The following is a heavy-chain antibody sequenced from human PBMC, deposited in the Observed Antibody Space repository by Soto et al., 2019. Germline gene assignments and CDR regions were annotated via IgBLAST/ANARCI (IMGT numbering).Heavy chain of an antibody. CDR2: ISSSGSST. CDR3: AKLKGSGGYYYIYFDY. V-gene: IGHV3-23*01. Sequence: PGGSLRLSCAASGFSFSSYAMSWVRQAPGKGLEWVSTISSSGSSTYYADSVEGRFTISRDNSKNTLYLQMNSLRAEDTAVYNCAKLKGSGGYYYIYFDYWGQGNMVTVSS. J-gene: IGHJ4*02. CDR1: GFSFSSYA. D-gene: IGHD3-22*01.